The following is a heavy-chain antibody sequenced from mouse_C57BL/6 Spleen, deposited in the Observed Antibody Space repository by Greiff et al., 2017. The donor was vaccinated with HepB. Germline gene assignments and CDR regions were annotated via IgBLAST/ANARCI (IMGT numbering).Heavy chain of an antibody. CDR1: GFNIKDDY. CDR3: TTGLGRGFAY. J-gene: IGHJ3*01. V-gene: IGHV14-4*01. CDR2: IDPENGDT. Sequence: EVQLQQSGAELVRPGASVKLSCTASGFNIKDDYMHWVKQRPEQGLEWIGWIDPENGDTEYASKFQGKATITADTYSNTAYLQLSSLTSEDTAVYYCTTGLGRGFAYWGQGTLVTVSA.